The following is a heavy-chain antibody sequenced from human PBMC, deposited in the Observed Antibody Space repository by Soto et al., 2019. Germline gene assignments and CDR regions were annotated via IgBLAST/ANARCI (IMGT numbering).Heavy chain of an antibody. D-gene: IGHD2-15*01. Sequence: QVQLVQSGAEVKKPGASVKVSCKASGYTFTTHGISWVRQVPGQGLEWMGWVRGDNGHTNYAQSVQGRVTMTTDTSTNRAYMELRSLRSHDTAVYHCARDLGYCRSGTCYREGFDPWGQGTLVTVSS. V-gene: IGHV1-18*01. CDR2: VRGDNGHT. CDR1: GYTFTTHG. CDR3: ARDLGYCRSGTCYREGFDP. J-gene: IGHJ5*02.